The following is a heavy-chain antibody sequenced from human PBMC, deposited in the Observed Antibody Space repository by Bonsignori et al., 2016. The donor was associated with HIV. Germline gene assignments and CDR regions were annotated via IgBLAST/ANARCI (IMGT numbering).Heavy chain of an antibody. D-gene: IGHD5-18*01. J-gene: IGHJ4*02. Sequence: WVRQAPGQGLEWMGWISTYNGDTHYAQKLQGRVTMTRNTSISTAYMELSSLRSEDTAVYYCARDTPFDYWGQGTLVTVSS. V-gene: IGHV1-8*01. CDR2: ISTYNGDT. CDR3: ARDTPFDY.